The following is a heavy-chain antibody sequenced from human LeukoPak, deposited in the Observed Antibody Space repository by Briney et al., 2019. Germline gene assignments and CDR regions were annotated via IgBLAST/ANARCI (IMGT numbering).Heavy chain of an antibody. CDR2: LYYSGST. CDR1: GASISRYY. CDR3: ARDLTIFGVVIANWFDP. Sequence: PSETLSLTCSVSGASISRYYWGWIRQPPGKGLEWIGSLYYSGSTYYNPSLKSRVTISVDTSKNQFSLKLSSVTAADTAVYYCARDLTIFGVVIANWFDPWGQGTLVTVSS. V-gene: IGHV4-39*07. D-gene: IGHD3-3*01. J-gene: IGHJ5*02.